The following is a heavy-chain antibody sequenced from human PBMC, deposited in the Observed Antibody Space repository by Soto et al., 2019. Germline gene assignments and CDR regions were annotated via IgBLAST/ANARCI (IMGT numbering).Heavy chain of an antibody. D-gene: IGHD2-2*01. J-gene: IGHJ5*02. CDR3: ARRGEDIVVVPAAMGDWFDP. CDR1: GYTFTRYY. Sequence: GASVKVSCKASGYTFTRYYMHWVRHAPGQGLEWMGIINPSGGSTSYAQKFQGRVTMTRDTSTSTVYMELSSLRSEDTAVYYCARRGEDIVVVPAAMGDWFDPWGQGTLVTVSS. CDR2: INPSGGST. V-gene: IGHV1-46*03.